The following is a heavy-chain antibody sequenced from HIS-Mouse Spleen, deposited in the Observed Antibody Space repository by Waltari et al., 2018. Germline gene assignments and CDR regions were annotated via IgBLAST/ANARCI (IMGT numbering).Heavy chain of an antibody. CDR1: GFTFSSYW. Sequence: EVQLVESGGGLVQPGGSLRLSCAASGFTFSSYWMSWVRQAPGKGMEEGANIKTDGSEKYYVDSGKGRFTISRDNAKNSLYLQMNSLRAEDTAVYYCARERRGPGWFDPWGQGTLVTVSS. D-gene: IGHD5-12*01. J-gene: IGHJ5*02. CDR2: IKTDGSEK. CDR3: ARERRGPGWFDP. V-gene: IGHV3-7*01.